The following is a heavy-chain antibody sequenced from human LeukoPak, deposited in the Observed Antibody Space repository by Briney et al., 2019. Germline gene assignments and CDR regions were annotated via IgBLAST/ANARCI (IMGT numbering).Heavy chain of an antibody. Sequence: SETLSLTCAVYGGSFSGYYWSWIRQPPGKGLEWIGDIYYSESTNSNPSLKSRVTISVDTSRNQFSLKLSSVTAADTAVYYCARVAYSSGYYYFDYWGQGTLVTVSS. V-gene: IGHV4-59*08. J-gene: IGHJ4*02. CDR2: IYYSEST. D-gene: IGHD3-22*01. CDR3: ARVAYSSGYYYFDY. CDR1: GGSFSGYY.